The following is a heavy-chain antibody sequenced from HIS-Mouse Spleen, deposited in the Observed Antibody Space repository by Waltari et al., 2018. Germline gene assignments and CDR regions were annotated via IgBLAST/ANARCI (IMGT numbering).Heavy chain of an antibody. CDR1: GFTFSGYA. J-gene: IGHJ4*02. D-gene: IGHD1-7*01. Sequence: EVQLLESGGGLVQPGGSLRLSCAASGFTFSGYAMRWVRQAPGKGLGWVSAISGSGGSTYYAESVKGRFTISRDNSKNTLYLQMNSLRAEDTAVYYCAKDPSEKVLGNYDYWGQGTLVTVSS. CDR3: AKDPSEKVLGNYDY. V-gene: IGHV3-23*01. CDR2: ISGSGGST.